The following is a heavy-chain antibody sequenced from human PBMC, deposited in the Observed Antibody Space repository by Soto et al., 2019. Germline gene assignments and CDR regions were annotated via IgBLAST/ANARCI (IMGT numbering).Heavy chain of an antibody. D-gene: IGHD5-12*01. CDR2: IIPILGIA. V-gene: IGHV1-69*04. J-gene: IGHJ6*02. CDR3: ARDFRYSGYDFYYYYGMDV. Sequence: SVKVSCKASGGTFSSYTISWVRQAPGQGLEWMGRIIPILGIANYAQKFQGRVTITADKSTSTAYMELSSLRSEDTAVYYCARDFRYSGYDFYYYYGMDVWGQGTTVTVSS. CDR1: GGTFSSYT.